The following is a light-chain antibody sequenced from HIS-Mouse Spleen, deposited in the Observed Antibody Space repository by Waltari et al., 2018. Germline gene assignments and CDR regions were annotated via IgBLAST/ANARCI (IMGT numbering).Light chain of an antibody. CDR1: SSNIGSNY. Sequence: GQRVTSSCSGSSSNIGSNYVYWYQQRPGTAPKLLIYRNNQRPSRVPDRFSGSKSGTSASLAISGLRSDDEADYYCAAWDDSLSGPVFGGGTKLTVL. CDR3: AAWDDSLSGPV. CDR2: RNN. V-gene: IGLV1-47*01. J-gene: IGLJ3*02.